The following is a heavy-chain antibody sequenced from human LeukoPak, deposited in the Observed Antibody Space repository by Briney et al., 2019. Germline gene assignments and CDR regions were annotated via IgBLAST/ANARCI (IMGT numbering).Heavy chain of an antibody. CDR3: ARDLWYSSSSPHWFDP. CDR1: GFTFSSYS. J-gene: IGHJ5*02. CDR2: ISSSSSYI. Sequence: GGSLRLPCAASGFTFSSYSMNWVRQAPGKGLEWVSSISSSSSYIYYADSVKGRFTISRDNAKNSLYLQMNSLRAEDTAVYYCARDLWYSSSSPHWFDPWGQGTLVTVSS. V-gene: IGHV3-21*01. D-gene: IGHD6-6*01.